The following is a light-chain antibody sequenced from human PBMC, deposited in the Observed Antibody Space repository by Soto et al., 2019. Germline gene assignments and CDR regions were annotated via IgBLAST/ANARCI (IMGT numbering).Light chain of an antibody. J-gene: IGKJ4*01. CDR1: RSISDW. Sequence: DIQMTQSPSTLSASVGDRVTITCRASRSISDWLAWYQQKPGKAPELLIFDASSLQSGVPSRFSGSGSGTDFTLTISSLQPEDFATYYCQQSYSTPPTFGGGTKVDIK. CDR3: QQSYSTPPT. V-gene: IGKV1-39*01. CDR2: DAS.